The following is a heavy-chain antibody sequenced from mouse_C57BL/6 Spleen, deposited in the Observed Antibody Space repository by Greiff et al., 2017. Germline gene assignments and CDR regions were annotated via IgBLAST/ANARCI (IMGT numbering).Heavy chain of an antibody. D-gene: IGHD2-5*01. V-gene: IGHV1-20*01. Sequence: EVKLMESGPELVKPGDSVKISCKASGYSFTGYFMNWVMQSHGKSLEWIGRINPYNGDTFYNQKFKGKATLTVDKSSSTAHMVLRRLTAEVSAVYYWARDDYSNSRAMDYWGQGTSVAVSS. CDR1: GYSFTGYF. CDR3: ARDDYSNSRAMDY. J-gene: IGHJ4*01. CDR2: INPYNGDT.